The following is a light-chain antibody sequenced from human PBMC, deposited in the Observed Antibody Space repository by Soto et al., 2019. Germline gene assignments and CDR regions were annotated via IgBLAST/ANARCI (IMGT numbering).Light chain of an antibody. CDR2: AAS. CDR3: QRGDSFPVT. CDR1: QGIGRW. Sequence: DVPMTQYPSSVSASVGDRVTITCRASQGIGRWLAWYQQRPGKAPSFLIYAASSLQGGDPSRFRGSGSGTDFTLTLSNRQPEDFATYFCQRGDSFPVTFGQGTRLEMK. V-gene: IGKV1D-12*01. J-gene: IGKJ5*01.